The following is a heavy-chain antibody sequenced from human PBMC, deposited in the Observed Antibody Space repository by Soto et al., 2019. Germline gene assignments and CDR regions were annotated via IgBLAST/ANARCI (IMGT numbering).Heavy chain of an antibody. CDR3: ATSIRFLEWFPLGAFDI. Sequence: SVKVSCKASGGTFSSYAISWVRQAPGQGLEWMGGIIPIFGTANYAQKFQGRVTITADESTSTAYMELSSLRSEDTAVYYCATSIRFLEWFPLGAFDIWGQGTMVTVSS. CDR1: GGTFSSYA. V-gene: IGHV1-69*13. D-gene: IGHD3-3*01. J-gene: IGHJ3*02. CDR2: IIPIFGTA.